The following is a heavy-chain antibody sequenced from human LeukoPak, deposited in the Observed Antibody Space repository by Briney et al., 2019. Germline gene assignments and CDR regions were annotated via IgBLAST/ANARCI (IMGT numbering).Heavy chain of an antibody. D-gene: IGHD6-6*01. J-gene: IGHJ4*02. V-gene: IGHV1-8*03. Sequence: GASVKVSCKASGYTFTSYDINWVRQATGQGLEWMGWTNPNSGNTGYAQKFQGRVTITRNTSISTAYMELSSLRSEDTAVYYCARGLIAARLLDYWGQGTLVTVSS. CDR3: ARGLIAARLLDY. CDR1: GYTFTSYD. CDR2: TNPNSGNT.